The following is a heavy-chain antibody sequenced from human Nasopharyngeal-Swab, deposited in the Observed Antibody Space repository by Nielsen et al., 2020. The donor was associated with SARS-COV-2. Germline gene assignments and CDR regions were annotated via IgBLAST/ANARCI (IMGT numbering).Heavy chain of an antibody. V-gene: IGHV4-39*07. D-gene: IGHD6-13*01. Sequence: WIRQPPGKGLEWIGSIYYSGSTYYNPSLKSRVTISVGTSKNQFSLKLSSVTAADTAVYYCASSSWDNWFDPWGQGTLVTVSS. CDR2: IYYSGST. CDR3: ASSSWDNWFDP. J-gene: IGHJ5*02.